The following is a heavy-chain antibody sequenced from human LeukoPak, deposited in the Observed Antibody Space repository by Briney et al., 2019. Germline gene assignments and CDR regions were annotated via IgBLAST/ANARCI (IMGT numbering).Heavy chain of an antibody. CDR2: IKQDGSEK. CDR3: ARGGPDNYYYYYMDV. CDR1: GFTFSSYW. D-gene: IGHD5-24*01. V-gene: IGHV3-7*01. J-gene: IGHJ6*03. Sequence: GGSLRLSCAASGFTFSSYWMSWVRQAPGKGLEWVANIKQDGSEKYYVDSVKGRFTISRDNAKNSLYLQMNSLRAEDTAVYYCARGGPDNYYYYYMDVWGKGTTVTVSS.